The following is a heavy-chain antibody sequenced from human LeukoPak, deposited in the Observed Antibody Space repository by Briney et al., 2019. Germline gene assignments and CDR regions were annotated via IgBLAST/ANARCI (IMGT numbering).Heavy chain of an antibody. J-gene: IGHJ4*02. CDR1: GYTFTSYG. CDR2: IHHDGSNK. CDR3: ARDPLSSSSFDL. D-gene: IGHD6-13*01. Sequence: SCKASGYTFTSYGMHWVRQAPGKGLDWVAFIHHDGSNKYYADSVRGRFTISRDNSKNTLYLQMNSLRAEDTAVYYCARDPLSSSSFDLWGQGTLVTVSS. V-gene: IGHV3-30*02.